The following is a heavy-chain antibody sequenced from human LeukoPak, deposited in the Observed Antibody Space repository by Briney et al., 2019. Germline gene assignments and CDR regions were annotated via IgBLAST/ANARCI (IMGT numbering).Heavy chain of an antibody. CDR2: INHSGST. V-gene: IGHV4-34*01. CDR1: GESFSGYY. CDR3: ARTVTLDY. J-gene: IGHJ4*02. D-gene: IGHD4-23*01. Sequence: SETLSLTCSVYGESFSGYYWSWIRQPPGKGLEWIGEINHSGSTNYNSSLKSRVIISGDTSKNQFSLKLSSVTAADTAVYYCARTVTLDYWGQGTLVTVSS.